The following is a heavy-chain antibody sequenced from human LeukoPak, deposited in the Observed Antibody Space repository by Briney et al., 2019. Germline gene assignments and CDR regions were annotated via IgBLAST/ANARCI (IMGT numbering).Heavy chain of an antibody. J-gene: IGHJ5*02. Sequence: SQTLSLTRALSGDSVSRNSVIWNWIRQSPSRGLEWLARTYYRSKWYTDYAVSMKRRMTINPDTSKNQFSLQLNSVTPEDTAVYYCALSSGWYRWFDPWGQGTLVTVSS. CDR3: ALSSGWYRWFDP. CDR2: TYYRSKWYT. V-gene: IGHV6-1*01. D-gene: IGHD6-19*01. CDR1: GDSVSRNSVI.